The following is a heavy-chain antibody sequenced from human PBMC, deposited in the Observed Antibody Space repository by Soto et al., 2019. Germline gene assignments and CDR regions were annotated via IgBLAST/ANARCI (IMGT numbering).Heavy chain of an antibody. D-gene: IGHD1-26*01. CDR2: ISSSSSYI. CDR3: ARDPEWELVGADYFDY. CDR1: GFTFSSYS. Sequence: GGSLRLSCAASGFTFSSYSMNWVRQAPGKGLEWVSSISSSSSYIYYADSVKGRFTISRDNAKNSLYLQMNSLRAEDTAVYYCARDPEWELVGADYFDYWGQGTLVTVSS. J-gene: IGHJ4*02. V-gene: IGHV3-21*01.